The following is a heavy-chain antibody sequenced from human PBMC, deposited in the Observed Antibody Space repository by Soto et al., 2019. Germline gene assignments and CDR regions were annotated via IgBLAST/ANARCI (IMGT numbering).Heavy chain of an antibody. V-gene: IGHV3-30*03. J-gene: IGHJ4*02. CDR2: ISYDGSNK. Sequence: GGSLRLSCAASGFTFSSYGMHWVRQAPGKGLEWVAVISYDGSNKYYADSVKGRFTISRDNSKNTLYLQMNSLRAEDTAVYYCAREGHVVVITKRDFDYWGQGTLVTVSS. CDR3: AREGHVVVITKRDFDY. CDR1: GFTFSSYG. D-gene: IGHD3-22*01.